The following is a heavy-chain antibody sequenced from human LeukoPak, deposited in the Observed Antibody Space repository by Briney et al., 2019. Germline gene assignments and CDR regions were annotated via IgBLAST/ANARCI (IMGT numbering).Heavy chain of an antibody. V-gene: IGHV3-66*01. CDR1: GFTVSSNY. Sequence: GGSLRLSCAASGFTVSSNYMSWVRQAPGKGLEWVSVIYSGGSTYYADSVKGRFTISRDNSKNTLYLQMNSLRAEDTAVYYCARDQYHDSSDYYWSDYGGQGTLVTVSS. D-gene: IGHD3-22*01. J-gene: IGHJ4*02. CDR2: IYSGGST. CDR3: ARDQYHDSSDYYWSDY.